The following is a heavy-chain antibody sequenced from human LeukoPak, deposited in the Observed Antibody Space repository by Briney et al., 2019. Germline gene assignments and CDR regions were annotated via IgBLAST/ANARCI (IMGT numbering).Heavy chain of an antibody. CDR1: GFTFSSYS. CDR3: ARGESYYDSSGYALYAFDI. CDR2: ISSSSSYI. Sequence: GGSLRFSCAASGFTFSSYSMNWVRQAPGKGLEWVSSISSSSSYIYYADSVKGRFTISRDNAKNSLYLQMNSLRAEDTAVYYRARGESYYDSSGYALYAFDIWGQGTMVTVSS. V-gene: IGHV3-21*01. J-gene: IGHJ3*02. D-gene: IGHD3-22*01.